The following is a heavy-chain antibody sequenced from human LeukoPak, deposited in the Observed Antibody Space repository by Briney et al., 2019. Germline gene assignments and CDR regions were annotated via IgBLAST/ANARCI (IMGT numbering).Heavy chain of an antibody. CDR1: GFTFSNYW. CDR2: IKQDGSEK. V-gene: IGHV3-7*01. CDR3: ARGFYAMDV. Sequence: PGGSLRLSCAASGFTFSNYWMNWVRQAPGKGLEWMAFIKQDGSEKYYVDSVKGRFTISRDNAKNSLYLQMSSLRAEDTAVYYCARGFYAMDVWGQGTTVTVSS. J-gene: IGHJ6*02.